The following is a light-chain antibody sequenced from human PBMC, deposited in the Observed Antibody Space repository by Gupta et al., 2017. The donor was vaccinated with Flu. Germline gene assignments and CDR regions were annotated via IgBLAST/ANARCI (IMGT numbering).Light chain of an antibody. CDR3: QQYKQGPPWA. V-gene: IGKV3-15*01. CDR2: GGA. J-gene: IGKJ1*01. CDR1: EDIGWK. Sequence: IVMTQSPDTLGVSPGARVTLSCTTSEDIGWKLAWYQQRPGQAPSLLIFGGAFRAPGVPARVSASGSGTEFTLTINNLQSEDFAVYYGQQYKQGPPWAIDRGTKV.